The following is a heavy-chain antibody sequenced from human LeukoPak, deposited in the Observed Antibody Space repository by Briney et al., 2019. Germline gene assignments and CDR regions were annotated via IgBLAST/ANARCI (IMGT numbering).Heavy chain of an antibody. CDR2: IYYSGST. CDR3: ATSPDDYGDYATGNWFDP. CDR1: GGSISSYY. V-gene: IGHV4-59*08. Sequence: PSETLSLTCSVSGGSISSYYWSWIRQPPGKGLEWIGYIYYSGSTNYNPSLKSRVTISVDTSKNQFSLKLSSVTAADTAVYYCATSPDDYGDYATGNWFDPWGQGILVTVSS. J-gene: IGHJ5*02. D-gene: IGHD4-17*01.